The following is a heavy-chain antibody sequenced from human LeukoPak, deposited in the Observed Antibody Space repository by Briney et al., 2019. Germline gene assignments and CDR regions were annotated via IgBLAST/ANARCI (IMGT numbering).Heavy chain of an antibody. CDR1: GFTFSSYG. J-gene: IGHJ4*02. CDR3: ARGLGSGYDLRDY. CDR2: IRYDGSNK. V-gene: IGHV3-30*02. Sequence: GGSLRLSCAASGFTFSSYGMHWVRQAPGKGLEWVAFIRYDGSNKYYADSVKGRFTISRDNSKNTLYLQMNSLRAEDTAIYYCARGLGSGYDLRDYWGQGTLVTVSS. D-gene: IGHD5-12*01.